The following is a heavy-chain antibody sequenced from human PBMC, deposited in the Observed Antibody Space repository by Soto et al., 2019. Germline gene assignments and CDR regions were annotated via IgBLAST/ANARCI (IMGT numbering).Heavy chain of an antibody. V-gene: IGHV4-34*01. CDR2: INHSGST. D-gene: IGHD3-3*01. Sequence: ASETLSLTCAVYCGSFSGYYWSWIRQPPGKGLEWIGEINHSGSTNYNPSLKSRVTISVDTSKNQFSLKLSSVTAADTAVYYCASLDYDFWSGYYRALYYYGMDVWGQGTTVTVSS. CDR3: ASLDYDFWSGYYRALYYYGMDV. J-gene: IGHJ6*02. CDR1: CGSFSGYY.